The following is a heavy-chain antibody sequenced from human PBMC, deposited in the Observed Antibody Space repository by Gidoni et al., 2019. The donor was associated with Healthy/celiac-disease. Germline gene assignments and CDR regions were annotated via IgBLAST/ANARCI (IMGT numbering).Heavy chain of an antibody. J-gene: IGHJ6*02. CDR2: ISYDGSNK. CDR1: GFTFSSYA. Sequence: QVQLVESGGGVVQPGRSLRLSCAASGFTFSSYAMHWVSQAPGKGLEWVAVISYDGSNKYYADSVKGRFTISRDNSKNTLYLQMNSLRAEDTAVYYCARDLGSGQHYYYGMDVWGQGTTVTVSS. CDR3: ARDLGSGQHYYYGMDV. V-gene: IGHV3-30-3*01. D-gene: IGHD3-3*01.